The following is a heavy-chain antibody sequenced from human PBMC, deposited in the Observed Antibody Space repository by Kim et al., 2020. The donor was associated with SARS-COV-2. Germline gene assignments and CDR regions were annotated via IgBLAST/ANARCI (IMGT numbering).Heavy chain of an antibody. Sequence: GGSLRLSCAASGFTFSSYSMNWVRQAPGKGLEWVSSISSSSSYIYYADSVKGRFTISRDNAKNSLYLQMNSLRAEDTAVYYCASERSETGGMDVWGQGTTVTVSS. J-gene: IGHJ6*02. D-gene: IGHD1-26*01. CDR2: ISSSSSYI. V-gene: IGHV3-21*01. CDR1: GFTFSSYS. CDR3: ASERSETGGMDV.